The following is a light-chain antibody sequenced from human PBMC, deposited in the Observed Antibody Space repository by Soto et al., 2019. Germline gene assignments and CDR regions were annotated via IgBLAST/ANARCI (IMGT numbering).Light chain of an antibody. V-gene: IGKV3-15*01. CDR1: QRVSSH. CDR3: HQYNNWPWT. Sequence: ETVMTQSPVTPSVSPGDTATLSCRASQRVSSHLAWYQQKPGQAPRLLIYAASSRATGIPVRFSGSGSETEFTLTIRSLQSEDFDLYSCHQYNNWPWTLGHGTKVDI. J-gene: IGKJ1*01. CDR2: AAS.